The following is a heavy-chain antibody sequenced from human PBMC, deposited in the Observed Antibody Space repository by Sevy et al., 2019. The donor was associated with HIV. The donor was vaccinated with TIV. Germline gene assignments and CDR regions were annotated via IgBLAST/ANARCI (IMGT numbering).Heavy chain of an antibody. D-gene: IGHD3-9*01. CDR2: ISYDGSNK. J-gene: IGHJ4*02. V-gene: IGHV3-30-3*01. CDR3: ARSFDDWLLSAFDY. Sequence: GGSLRLSCAASGFTFSSYAMHWVRQAPGKGLEWVAVISYDGSNKYYADTVKGRFTISRDNSKNTLYLQMNSLRAEDTAVYYCARSFDDWLLSAFDYWGQGTLVTVSS. CDR1: GFTFSSYA.